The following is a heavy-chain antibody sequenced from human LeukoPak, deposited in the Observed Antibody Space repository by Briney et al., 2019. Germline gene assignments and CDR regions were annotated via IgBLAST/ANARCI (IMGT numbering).Heavy chain of an antibody. D-gene: IGHD6-19*01. CDR1: EFTFNSYS. J-gene: IGHJ6*02. CDR3: AREAVYSSGWSFYYGLDV. Sequence: GGSLRLSCAASEFTFNSYSMNWVRQAPGKGLEWVSSISSSGSYIYYADSVKGRFTISRDNAKNSLYLQMHSLRAEDTAVYYCAREAVYSSGWSFYYGLDVWGQGTTVTVSS. CDR2: ISSSGSYI. V-gene: IGHV3-21*01.